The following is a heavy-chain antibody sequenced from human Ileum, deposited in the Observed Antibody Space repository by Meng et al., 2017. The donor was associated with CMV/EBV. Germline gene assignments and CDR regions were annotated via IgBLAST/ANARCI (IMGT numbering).Heavy chain of an antibody. CDR2: IIPIVDVT. Sequence: QVQLVHSGAEVKKPGSSVNVACKASGGTFSSNSISWVRQAPGQGLEWMGRIIPIVDVTNYSEKFQGRVTITADKATGTAYMELTSLRPEDTAVYYCAKDQADDYNYPPLDYWGQGTLVTVSS. CDR1: GGTFSSNS. D-gene: IGHD5-24*01. CDR3: AKDQADDYNYPPLDY. J-gene: IGHJ4*02. V-gene: IGHV1-69*04.